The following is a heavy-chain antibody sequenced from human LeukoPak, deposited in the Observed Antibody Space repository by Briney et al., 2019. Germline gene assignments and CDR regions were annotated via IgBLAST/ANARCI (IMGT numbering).Heavy chain of an antibody. CDR1: GGTFSSYA. Sequence: GSSVKVSCKASGGTFSSYAIIWVRQAPGQGLEWMGGIIPIFGTANYAQKFQGRVTITTDESTSTAYMELSSLRSEDTAVYYCARGRANWNGGPYYYYMDVWGKGTTVTVSS. J-gene: IGHJ6*03. CDR2: IIPIFGTA. V-gene: IGHV1-69*05. D-gene: IGHD1-20*01. CDR3: ARGRANWNGGPYYYYMDV.